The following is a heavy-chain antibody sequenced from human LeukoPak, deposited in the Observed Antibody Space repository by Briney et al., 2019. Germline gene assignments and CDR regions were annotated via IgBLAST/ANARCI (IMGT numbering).Heavy chain of an antibody. CDR1: GFTFSTRA. Sequence: GGSLRLSCAASGFTFSTRAINWVREAPGKGLEWGSAISGSGSKTFYADSVKGRFTISRDNPKNTLYLQMNSLRPEDTAVYYCVKEPRGYSFSFDIWGQGTMVTVSS. CDR3: VKEPRGYSFSFDI. J-gene: IGHJ3*02. V-gene: IGHV3-23*01. CDR2: ISGSGSKT. D-gene: IGHD5-18*01.